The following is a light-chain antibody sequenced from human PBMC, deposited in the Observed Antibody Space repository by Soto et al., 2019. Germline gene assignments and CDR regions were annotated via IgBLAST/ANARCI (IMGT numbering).Light chain of an antibody. CDR2: RAS. CDR3: LQYHNLWA. Sequence: EIVMSQSPATLSVSPGERATLSCRASQSVRNNLAWYQQRPGQAPRLLMYRASTRATGIPARFSGSGSGTEFTLTISSLQSEDFTVYSCLQYHNLWAFGQGTKVDIK. J-gene: IGKJ1*01. CDR1: QSVRNN. V-gene: IGKV3-15*01.